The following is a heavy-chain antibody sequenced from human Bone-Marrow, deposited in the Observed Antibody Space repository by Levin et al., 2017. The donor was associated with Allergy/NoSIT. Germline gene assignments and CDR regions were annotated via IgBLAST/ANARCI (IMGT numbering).Heavy chain of an antibody. D-gene: IGHD6-13*01. Sequence: KAGGSLRLSCAASGFTFSSYSMNWVRQAPGKGLEWVSSISSSSSYIYYADSVKGRFTISRDNAKNSLYLQMNSLRAEDTAVYYCARAGGSNPYYYYYMDVWGKGTTVTVSS. CDR1: GFTFSSYS. CDR2: ISSSSSYI. V-gene: IGHV3-21*01. J-gene: IGHJ6*03. CDR3: ARAGGSNPYYYYYMDV.